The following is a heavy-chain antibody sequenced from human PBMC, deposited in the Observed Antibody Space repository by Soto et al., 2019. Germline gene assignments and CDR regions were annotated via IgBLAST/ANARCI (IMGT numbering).Heavy chain of an antibody. D-gene: IGHD1-26*01. J-gene: IGHJ3*01. V-gene: IGHV3-23*01. CDR2: LSGSAGIT. CDR1: GFTFSSHG. CDR3: AKDRGIEGSSVRAFDV. Sequence: GGSLRLSCTASGFTFSSHGMNWVRQAPGKGLEWVSFLSGSAGITFYADSVKGRFTISRDNSKNTLYLQMNSLRAEDTAVYYCAKDRGIEGSSVRAFDVWGQGTMVTVSS.